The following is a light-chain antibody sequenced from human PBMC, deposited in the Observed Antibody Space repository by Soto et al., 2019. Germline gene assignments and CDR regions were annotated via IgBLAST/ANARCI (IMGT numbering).Light chain of an antibody. CDR2: GAS. CDR1: QSVSTSN. Sequence: EIVLTQSPGTLSSSPGERATLSCRASQSVSTSNLAWYQQKPGQAPRLLIYGASTRATGIPARFSGSGSGTEFTLTISSLQSEDFAVYFCQQYNNWPPITFGQGTRLEIK. CDR3: QQYNNWPPIT. J-gene: IGKJ5*01. V-gene: IGKV3-15*01.